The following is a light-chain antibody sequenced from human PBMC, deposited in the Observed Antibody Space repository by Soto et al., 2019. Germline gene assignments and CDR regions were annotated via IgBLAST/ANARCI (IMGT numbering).Light chain of an antibody. CDR1: QSVSSN. CDR2: GAS. J-gene: IGKJ2*01. Sequence: EIVMTQSPATLSVSPGERATLSCRASQSVSSNLAWYQQKPGQAPRLLIYGASTRATGIPARFSGSGSGTEFTLTISSPQSEDFAVYYCQQYNNWPGYTFGKGTKLEIK. CDR3: QQYNNWPGYT. V-gene: IGKV3-15*01.